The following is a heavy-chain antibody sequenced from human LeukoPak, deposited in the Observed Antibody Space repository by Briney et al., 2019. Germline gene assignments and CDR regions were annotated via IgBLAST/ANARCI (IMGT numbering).Heavy chain of an antibody. CDR3: AKDREYSYVYDAFDI. CDR1: GFTFSSYA. V-gene: IGHV3-23*01. D-gene: IGHD3-16*01. CDR2: MNGSGGST. Sequence: GGCLRLSCAASGFTFSSYAMSWVRQAPGKGLEWVSGMNGSGGSTYYADSVKGRFAISRDNSKNTLYLQMNTLRAEDTAVYYCAKDREYSYVYDAFDIWGQGTLVTVSP. J-gene: IGHJ3*02.